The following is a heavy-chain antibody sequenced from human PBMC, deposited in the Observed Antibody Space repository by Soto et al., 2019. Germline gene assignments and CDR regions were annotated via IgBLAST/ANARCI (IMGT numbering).Heavy chain of an antibody. CDR1: GYSFTSYG. D-gene: IGHD3-3*01. J-gene: IGHJ6*03. CDR2: ISGYNGHP. V-gene: IGHV1-18*01. Sequence: QVQLVQSGAEVNRPGASVKVSCQASGYSFTSYGISWVRQAPGQGLEWMGWISGYNGHPTYAQKVQDRVTMTPDTSTSTAYMELRSLRSDGTAVYYCARRVYDDLYYVDVWGKGTTVTVSS. CDR3: ARRVYDDLYYVDV.